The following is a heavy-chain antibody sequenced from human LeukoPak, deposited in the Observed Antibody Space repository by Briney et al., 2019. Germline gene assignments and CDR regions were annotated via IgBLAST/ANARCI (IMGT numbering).Heavy chain of an antibody. CDR1: GYSISSGYY. V-gene: IGHV4-38-2*01. CDR3: ARADAFDI. Sequence: SETLSLTCAVSGYSISSGYYWGWIRQPPGKGLEWIGSIYHSGSTYYNPSLKSRVTISVDTSKNQFSLKLSSVTAADTAVYYCARADAFDIWGQGTMVTVSS. CDR2: IYHSGST. J-gene: IGHJ3*02.